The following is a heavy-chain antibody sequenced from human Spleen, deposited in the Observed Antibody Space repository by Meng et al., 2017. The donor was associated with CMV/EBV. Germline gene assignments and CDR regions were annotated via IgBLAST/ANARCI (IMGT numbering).Heavy chain of an antibody. Sequence: CSAYGFSFSTYGMHWVRQAPGKGLEWVALYSSDGTYKYYADSMKGRFTISRDNSRNILFLQMNSVRAEDTAVYYCARDLQESVTSNYWGQGTLVTVSS. J-gene: IGHJ4*02. CDR2: YSSDGTYK. V-gene: IGHV3-30*03. CDR3: ARDLQESVTSNY. D-gene: IGHD4-17*01. CDR1: GFSFSTYG.